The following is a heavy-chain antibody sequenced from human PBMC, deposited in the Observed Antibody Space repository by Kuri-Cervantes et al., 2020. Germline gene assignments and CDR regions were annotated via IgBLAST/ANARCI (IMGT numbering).Heavy chain of an antibody. CDR2: ISYDGSNK. J-gene: IGHJ4*02. Sequence: GESLKISCAASGFTFSSYGMHWVRQAPGKGLEWVAVISYDGSNKYYADSVKGRFTISRDNSKNTLYLQMKSLRAEDTAVYYCAKGTQLWPEASFDYWGQGTLVTVSS. V-gene: IGHV3-30*18. D-gene: IGHD5-18*01. CDR3: AKGTQLWPEASFDY. CDR1: GFTFSSYG.